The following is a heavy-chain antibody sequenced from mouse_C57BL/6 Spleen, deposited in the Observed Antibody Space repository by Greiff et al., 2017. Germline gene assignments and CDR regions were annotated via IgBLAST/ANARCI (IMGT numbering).Heavy chain of an antibody. J-gene: IGHJ4*01. V-gene: IGHV5-17*01. CDR1: GFTFSDYG. D-gene: IGHD4-1*01. CDR3: ARGVNWDDYAMDY. CDR2: ISSGSNTI. Sequence: EVKLVESGGGLVKPGGSLKLSCAASGFTFSDYGMHWVRQAPAKGLEWVAYISSGSNTIYYADTVKGRFHISRDNAKNTLFLQMTSLRSEYTARYYFARGVNWDDYAMDYWGQGTSVTVSS.